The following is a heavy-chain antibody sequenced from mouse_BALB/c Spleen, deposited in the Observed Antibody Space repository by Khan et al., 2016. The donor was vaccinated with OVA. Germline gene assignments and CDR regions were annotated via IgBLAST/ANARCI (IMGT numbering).Heavy chain of an antibody. V-gene: IGHV2-2*01. CDR3: ARNSYMYDFTY. Sequence: QVQLQQSGPGLVRPSQTLSITCTVSGFSLTTYGVHWVRQSPGKGLEWLGVIRSAGKTDYNAAFISRLSITKDNYKSQVFFKMNSRQADDTAMYYCARNSYMYDFTYWGQGTLVTVSA. D-gene: IGHD2-14*01. CDR2: IRSAGKT. J-gene: IGHJ3*01. CDR1: GFSLTTYG.